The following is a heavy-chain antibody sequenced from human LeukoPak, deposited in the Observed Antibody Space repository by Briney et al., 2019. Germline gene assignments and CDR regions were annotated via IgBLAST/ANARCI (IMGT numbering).Heavy chain of an antibody. Sequence: ASVKVSCKASGYTFTSYDINWVRQATGQGLEWMGWMNPNSGNTGYAQKFQGRVTITRNTSISTAYMELSSLRSEDTAVYYCARVKDYYDSSGYYDAFDIWGQGTMVTVSS. J-gene: IGHJ3*02. D-gene: IGHD3-22*01. CDR2: MNPNSGNT. V-gene: IGHV1-8*03. CDR3: ARVKDYYDSSGYYDAFDI. CDR1: GYTFTSYD.